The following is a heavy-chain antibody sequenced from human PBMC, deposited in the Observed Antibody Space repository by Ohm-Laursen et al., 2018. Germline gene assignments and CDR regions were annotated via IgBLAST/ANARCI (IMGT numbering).Heavy chain of an antibody. CDR1: GYTFTSYY. CDR3: ARIYGSGTYAYYYYGMDV. Sequence: ASVKVSCTVSGYTFTSYYIHWVRQAPGQGLEWMGIINPSDGITNYAQKFQGRVTMTRDTSTSTVYMELNSLRSEDTALYYCARIYGSGTYAYYYYGMDVWGQGTTVTVSS. D-gene: IGHD3-10*01. CDR2: INPSDGIT. V-gene: IGHV1-46*01. J-gene: IGHJ6*02.